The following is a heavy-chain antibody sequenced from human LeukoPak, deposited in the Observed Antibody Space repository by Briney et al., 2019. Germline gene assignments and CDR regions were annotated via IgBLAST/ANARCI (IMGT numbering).Heavy chain of an antibody. CDR1: GYTFTGYY. Sequence: GASVKVSCKASGYTFTGYYMHWVRQAPGQGLEWMGWINPNSGGTNYAQKFQGRVTMTRDTSISTAYMELSRLRSDDTAVYYCARAITTVVTTYYFDYWGQGTLVTVSS. J-gene: IGHJ4*02. V-gene: IGHV1-2*02. CDR3: ARAITTVVTTYYFDY. D-gene: IGHD4-23*01. CDR2: INPNSGGT.